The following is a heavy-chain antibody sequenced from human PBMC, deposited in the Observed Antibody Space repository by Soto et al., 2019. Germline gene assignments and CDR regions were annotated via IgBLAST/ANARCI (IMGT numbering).Heavy chain of an antibody. Sequence: SETLSLTCTVSGGSISSYYWSWIRRPPGKGLEWIGYIYYSGSTNYNPSLKSRVTISVDTSKNQFSLKLSSVTAADTAVYYCARTYKRSSWTYFYSGMHVWGQGTTVTVSS. D-gene: IGHD6-13*01. V-gene: IGHV4-59*08. CDR2: IYYSGST. CDR1: GGSISSYY. J-gene: IGHJ6*02. CDR3: ARTYKRSSWTYFYSGMHV.